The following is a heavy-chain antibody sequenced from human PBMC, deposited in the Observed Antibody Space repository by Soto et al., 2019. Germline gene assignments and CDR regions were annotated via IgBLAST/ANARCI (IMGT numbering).Heavy chain of an antibody. CDR1: GFSFSHYA. Sequence: EERLSESGGGLIQPGGSLRLSCAASGFSFSHYALSWVRQAPGKGLEWVSESSSDGGSTSYPDSVRGRFIISRDSSKETLYLQMHTVRLEDTAVYFCAGERTLSSIPRGYFDLWGRGTLVTVSS. CDR2: SSSDGGST. D-gene: IGHD2-2*02. CDR3: AGERTLSSIPRGYFDL. J-gene: IGHJ2*01. V-gene: IGHV3-23*01.